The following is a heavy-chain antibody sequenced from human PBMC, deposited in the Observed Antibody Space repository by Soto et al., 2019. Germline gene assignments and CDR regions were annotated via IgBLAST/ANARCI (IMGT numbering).Heavy chain of an antibody. CDR3: ARGIRRGTYWFDP. J-gene: IGHJ5*02. CDR1: GYIFTSYD. Sequence: QVQLVQSGAEVKKPGASVKVSCTASGYIFTSYDINWVRQATGQGLEWMGWMNPNSGNTGYAQKFQGRVTMTRNTSRSTVYMELSSLRSEDTAVYYCARGIRRGTYWFDPWGQGTLVTVSS. D-gene: IGHD1-26*01. V-gene: IGHV1-8*01. CDR2: MNPNSGNT.